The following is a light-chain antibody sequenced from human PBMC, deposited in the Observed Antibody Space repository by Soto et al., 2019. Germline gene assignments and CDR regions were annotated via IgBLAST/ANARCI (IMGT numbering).Light chain of an antibody. CDR1: ALPKQY. J-gene: IGLJ2*01. Sequence: SYELTQPPSVSVSPGQTARITCPGAALPKQYAYWYQQKPGQAPVLVIYKDSERPSGIPERFSGSSSGTTVTLTISGVQAEDEADYYCQSADSSGTFVVFGGGTKLTV. CDR2: KDS. CDR3: QSADSSGTFVV. V-gene: IGLV3-25*03.